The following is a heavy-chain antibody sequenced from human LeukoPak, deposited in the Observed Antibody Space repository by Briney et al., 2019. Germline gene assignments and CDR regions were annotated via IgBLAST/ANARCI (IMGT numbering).Heavy chain of an antibody. D-gene: IGHD6-13*01. Sequence: SETLSLTCAVYGGSFSGYYWSWIRQPPGKGLEWIGEINHSGSTNYNPSLKSRVTISVDTSKNQFSLKLSSVTAADTAVYYCARGSKEYSSSWYWNYWGQGTLVTVSS. V-gene: IGHV4-34*01. J-gene: IGHJ4*02. CDR2: INHSGST. CDR3: ARGSKEYSSSWYWNY. CDR1: GGSFSGYY.